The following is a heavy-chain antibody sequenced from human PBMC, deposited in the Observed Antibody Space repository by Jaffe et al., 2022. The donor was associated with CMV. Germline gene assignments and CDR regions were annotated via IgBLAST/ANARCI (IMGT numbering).Heavy chain of an antibody. Sequence: EVQLVESGGGLVQPGRSLRLSCAASGFTFDDYAMHWVRQAPGKGLEWVSGISWNSGSIGYADSVKGRFTISRDNAKNSLYLQMNSLRAEDTALYYCAKADIPGGSYSVGADYWGQGTLVTVSS. D-gene: IGHD1-26*01. CDR3: AKADIPGGSYSVGADY. J-gene: IGHJ4*02. V-gene: IGHV3-9*01. CDR1: GFTFDDYA. CDR2: ISWNSGSI.